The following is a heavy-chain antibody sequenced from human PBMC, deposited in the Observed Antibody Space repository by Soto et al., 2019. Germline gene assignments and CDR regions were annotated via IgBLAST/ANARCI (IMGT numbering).Heavy chain of an antibody. CDR3: QRGEQQVL. CDR1: VFGIISFHYH. V-gene: IGHV4-30-4*01. J-gene: IGHJ4*02. D-gene: IGHD3-10*01. CDR2: IYHSVNT. Sequence: SETLSLTCAFCVFGIISFHYHLSLIRQSPGKGLEWIGYIYHSVNTFYNPSLKVRVTISVDTSRNRFSLKLRSVTAADTAVYYSQRGEQQVLWGQGTMVNVSS.